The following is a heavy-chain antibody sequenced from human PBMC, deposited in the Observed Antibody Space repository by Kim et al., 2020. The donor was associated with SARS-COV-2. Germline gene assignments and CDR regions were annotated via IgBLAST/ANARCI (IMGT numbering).Heavy chain of an antibody. J-gene: IGHJ4*02. CDR1: GFTFSSYW. D-gene: IGHD3-22*01. Sequence: GGSLRLSCAASGFTFSSYWMHWVRQAPGKGLVWVSRINSDGSSTSYADSVKGRFTISRDNAKNTLYLQMNSLRAEDTAVYYCTSEGIGTYYYDSSGYYYWGQGTLVTVSS. V-gene: IGHV3-74*01. CDR3: TSEGIGTYYYDSSGYYY. CDR2: INSDGSST.